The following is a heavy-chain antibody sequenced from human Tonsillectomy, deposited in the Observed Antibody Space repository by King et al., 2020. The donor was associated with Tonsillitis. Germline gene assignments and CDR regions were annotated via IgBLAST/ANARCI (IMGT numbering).Heavy chain of an antibody. Sequence: VQLVESGGGLVQPGGSLRLSCAASGFTFSSFAMTWVCQAPGKGLEWVSSISDSAGGTYYADSVNGRFTISRDNSKNTLYLQVNGLRAEDTAVYYCARLLRSGYHLYYMDVWGKGTTVTVSS. J-gene: IGHJ6*03. V-gene: IGHV3-23*04. D-gene: IGHD3-3*01. CDR2: ISDSAGGT. CDR3: ARLLRSGYHLYYMDV. CDR1: GFTFSSFA.